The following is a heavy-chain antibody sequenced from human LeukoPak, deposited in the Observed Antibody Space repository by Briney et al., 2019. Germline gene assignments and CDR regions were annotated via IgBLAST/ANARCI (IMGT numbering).Heavy chain of an antibody. D-gene: IGHD3-10*01. CDR1: GFTFSSYA. CDR2: ISGSGGST. J-gene: IGHJ4*02. Sequence: GGSLRLSCAASGFTFSSYAMSWVRQAPGKGLEWVSAISGSGGSTYYADSVKGRFTISRDNSKNTVYLQMNSLRAEDTAVYYCAKEMKCYGSGSSDFDYWGQGTLVTVSS. CDR3: AKEMKCYGSGSSDFDY. V-gene: IGHV3-23*01.